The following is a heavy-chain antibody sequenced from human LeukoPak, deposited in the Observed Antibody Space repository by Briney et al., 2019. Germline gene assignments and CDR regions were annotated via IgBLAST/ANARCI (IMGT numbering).Heavy chain of an antibody. CDR1: GFTFSDYS. CDR3: APYYYMDV. J-gene: IGHJ6*03. Sequence: GGSLRLSCVVSGFTFSDYSMNWVRQAPGKGLEWIAFTSSTTSAIYYADSVKGRFTISRDNAKNSLYLQMNSLRAEDTAVYYCAPYYYMDVWGKGTTVTVSS. CDR2: TSSTTSAI. V-gene: IGHV3-48*01.